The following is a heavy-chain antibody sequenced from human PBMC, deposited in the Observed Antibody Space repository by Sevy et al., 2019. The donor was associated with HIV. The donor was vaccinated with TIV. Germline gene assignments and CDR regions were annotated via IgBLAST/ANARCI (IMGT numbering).Heavy chain of an antibody. CDR3: AKAGVRVGGTFDLFYFDY. CDR2: ISGSGVTT. CDR1: GFTFSNSG. V-gene: IGHV3-23*01. J-gene: IGHJ4*02. D-gene: IGHD6-19*01. Sequence: GGSLRLSCAASGFTFSNSGMHWVRQSPGKGLEWVSGISGSGVTTYYADSVKGRFTISRDNSKNTLYLQMNSLTAEDTAVYYCAKAGVRVGGTFDLFYFDYWGQGTLVTVSS.